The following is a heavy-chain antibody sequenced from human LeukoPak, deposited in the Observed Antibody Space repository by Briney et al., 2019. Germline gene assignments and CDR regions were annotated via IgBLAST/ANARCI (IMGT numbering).Heavy chain of an antibody. D-gene: IGHD2-2*01. CDR1: GYTFTGYY. V-gene: IGHV1-2*02. CDR3: ANLWDIVVVPAPRDHYGMDV. J-gene: IGHJ6*02. Sequence: GASVKVSCKASGYTFTGYYIHWVRQAPGQGLEWMGWINPNSGGTNYAQKFQGRVTMTRDTSISTAYMELSRLRSDDTAVYYCANLWDIVVVPAPRDHYGMDVWGQGTTVTVSS. CDR2: INPNSGGT.